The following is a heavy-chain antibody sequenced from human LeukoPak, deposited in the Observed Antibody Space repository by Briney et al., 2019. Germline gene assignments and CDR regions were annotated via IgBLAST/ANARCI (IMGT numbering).Heavy chain of an antibody. Sequence: ASVKVSCKASVNTFTSYDINWVRRATGQGGEWMGWMNPNSGNTGFAQKFQGRVSMTRNTSITTAYMELSSLRSEDTAVYYCARAFSTGYHSYDAFDIWGQGTMVTVSS. J-gene: IGHJ3*02. D-gene: IGHD3-9*01. CDR2: MNPNSGNT. CDR3: ARAFSTGYHSYDAFDI. CDR1: VNTFTSYD. V-gene: IGHV1-8*01.